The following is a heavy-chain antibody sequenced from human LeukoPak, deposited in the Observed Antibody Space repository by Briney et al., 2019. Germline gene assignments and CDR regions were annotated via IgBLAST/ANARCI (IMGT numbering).Heavy chain of an antibody. V-gene: IGHV3-74*01. J-gene: IGHJ6*03. CDR2: IKSDGSTK. CDR1: GFTFSSYW. Sequence: GGSLRLSCAASGFTFSSYWMHWVRQAPGKGLVWVSRIKSDGSTKSYADSVKGRVTISRDNAKNSLYLQMNSLRAEDTAVYYCARESGSYYFDYYYYMDVWGKGTTVTISS. CDR3: ARESGSYYFDYYYYMDV. D-gene: IGHD1-26*01.